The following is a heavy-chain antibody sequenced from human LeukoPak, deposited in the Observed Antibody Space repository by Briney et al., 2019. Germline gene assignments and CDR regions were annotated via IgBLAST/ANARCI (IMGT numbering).Heavy chain of an antibody. CDR2: IIPIFGTA. CDR1: GGTFSSYA. D-gene: IGHD3-22*01. V-gene: IGHV1-69*05. CDR3: ARVLVMDTAMERDYYDSSGYTLADY. Sequence: GASVKVSCKASGGTFSSYAISWVRQAPGQGLEWMGGIIPIFGTANYAQKFQGRVTMTTDTSTSTAYMELRSLRSDDTAVYYCARVLVMDTAMERDYYDSSGYTLADYWGQGTLVTVSS. J-gene: IGHJ4*02.